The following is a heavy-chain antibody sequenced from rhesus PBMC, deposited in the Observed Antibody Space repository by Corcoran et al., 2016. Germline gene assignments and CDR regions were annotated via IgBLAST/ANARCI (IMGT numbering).Heavy chain of an antibody. D-gene: IGHD1-20*01. J-gene: IGHJ5-1*01. Sequence: EVQLVETGGGLVQPGGSLRLSCAASGFPFIRYGMRLVRQAPGQGLGWVSSFTDTGGSTYYADSVKGRFTISRDNSKNTLALQMNSLTAEDTATYYCAKGGFGWNRDRFDVWGQGVLVTISS. CDR2: FTDTGGST. V-gene: IGHV3S5*01. CDR3: AKGGFGWNRDRFDV. CDR1: GFPFIRYG.